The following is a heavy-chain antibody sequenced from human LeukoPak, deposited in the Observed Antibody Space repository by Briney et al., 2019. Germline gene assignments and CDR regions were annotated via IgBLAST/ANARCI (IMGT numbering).Heavy chain of an antibody. CDR1: GFTFSSYE. J-gene: IGHJ4*02. CDR3: ARVRYFDWLGPFDY. D-gene: IGHD3-9*01. Sequence: GGSLRLSCAASGFTFSSYEMNWVRQAPGKGLEWVSYISDSGTTIYYGDSVKGRFTISRDNAKKSLYLQMNSLRAEDTAVYYCARVRYFDWLGPFDYWGQGTLVTVSS. CDR2: ISDSGTTI. V-gene: IGHV3-48*03.